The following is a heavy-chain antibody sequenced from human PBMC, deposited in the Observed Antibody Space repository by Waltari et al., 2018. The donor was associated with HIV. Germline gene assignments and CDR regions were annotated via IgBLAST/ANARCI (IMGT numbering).Heavy chain of an antibody. Sequence: QVQLQQWGAGLLKPSETLSLTCAVYGGSFSGYYWSGIRQTPGKGLEWIGEINHSGSTNYNPSLNSRVTISVDTSKNQFSLKLSSVTAADTAVYYCARGFGIAARLHYYGMDVWGQGTTVTVSS. V-gene: IGHV4-34*01. D-gene: IGHD6-6*01. CDR2: INHSGST. CDR3: ARGFGIAARLHYYGMDV. J-gene: IGHJ6*02. CDR1: GGSFSGYY.